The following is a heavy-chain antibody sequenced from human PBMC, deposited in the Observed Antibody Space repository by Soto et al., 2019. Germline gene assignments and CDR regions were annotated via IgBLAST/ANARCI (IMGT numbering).Heavy chain of an antibody. Sequence: SETLSLTCAVYGGSFSGYYWSWIRQPPGKGLEWIGEINHSGSTNYNPSLKSRVTISVDTSKNQFSLKLSSVTAADTAVYYCARGKAVEYLGQGTLVNLSS. V-gene: IGHV4-34*01. J-gene: IGHJ4*02. CDR1: GGSFSGYY. CDR3: ARGKAVEY. CDR2: INHSGST.